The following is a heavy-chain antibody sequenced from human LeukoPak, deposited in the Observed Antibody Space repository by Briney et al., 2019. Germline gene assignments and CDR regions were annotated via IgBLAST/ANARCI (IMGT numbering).Heavy chain of an antibody. D-gene: IGHD2/OR15-2a*01. CDR3: ATALPFRIDY. CDR2: IYHSGTT. J-gene: IGHJ4*02. CDR1: GGSISSSNW. V-gene: IGHV4-4*02. Sequence: SETLSLTCTVSGGSISSSNWWSWVRQPPGKGLDWIGEIYHSGTTNYNPSLKSRVTISVDKSKNQFSLKLSSVTAADTAVYYCATALPFRIDYWGQGTLVTVSS.